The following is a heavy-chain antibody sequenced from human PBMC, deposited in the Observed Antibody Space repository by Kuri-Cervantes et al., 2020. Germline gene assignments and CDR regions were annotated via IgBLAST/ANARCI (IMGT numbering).Heavy chain of an antibody. D-gene: IGHD4/OR15-4a*01. CDR1: GYTFTSYG. CDR3: ASRLATMVPFDL. V-gene: IGHV1-69*05. J-gene: IGHJ4*02. Sequence: SVKVSCKASGYTFTSYGISWVRQAPGQGLEWVGGIIPMFGTPNYAQQFRGRVTITKDESTNTASMELSNLRSDDTAVYYCASRLATMVPFDLWGQGTLVTVSS. CDR2: IIPMFGTP.